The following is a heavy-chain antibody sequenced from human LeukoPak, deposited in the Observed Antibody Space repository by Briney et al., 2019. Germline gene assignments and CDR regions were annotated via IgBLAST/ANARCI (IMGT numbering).Heavy chain of an antibody. CDR3: AKGAPFDHGDYVFDY. CDR1: GSTFDDYA. V-gene: IGHV3-9*01. CDR2: ISWNSGSI. J-gene: IGHJ4*02. D-gene: IGHD4-17*01. Sequence: GGSLRLSCAASGSTFDDYAMHWVRQAPGKGLEWVSGISWNSGSIGYADSVKGRFTISRDNAKNSLYLQMNSLRAEDTALYYCAKGAPFDHGDYVFDYWGQGTLVTVSS.